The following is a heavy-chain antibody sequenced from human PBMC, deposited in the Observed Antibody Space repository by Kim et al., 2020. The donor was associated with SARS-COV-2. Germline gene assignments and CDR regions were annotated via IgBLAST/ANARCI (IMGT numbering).Heavy chain of an antibody. D-gene: IGHD6-6*01. CDR2: ISAYNGNT. CDR3: ARDEFIAALPGGMDV. Sequence: ASVKVSCKASGYTFTSYGISWVRQAPGQGLEWMGWISAYNGNTNYAQKLQGRVTMTTDTSTSTAYMELRSLRSDDTAVYYCARDEFIAALPGGMDVWGQGTTVTVSS. J-gene: IGHJ6*02. CDR1: GYTFTSYG. V-gene: IGHV1-18*01.